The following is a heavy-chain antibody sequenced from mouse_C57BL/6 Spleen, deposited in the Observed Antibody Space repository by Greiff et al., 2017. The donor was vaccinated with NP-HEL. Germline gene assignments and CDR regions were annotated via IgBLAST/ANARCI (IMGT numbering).Heavy chain of an antibody. V-gene: IGHV1-64*01. J-gene: IGHJ4*01. CDR2: IHPNSGST. D-gene: IGHD3-3*01. CDR1: GYTFTSYW. CDR3: AREGPRAMDY. Sequence: QVQLQQPGAELVKPGASVKLSCKASGYTFTSYWMHWVKQRPGQGLEWIGMIHPNSGSTNYNEKFKSKATLTVDKSSSTAYMQLRSLTSEDSAVYYCAREGPRAMDYWGQGTSVTVSS.